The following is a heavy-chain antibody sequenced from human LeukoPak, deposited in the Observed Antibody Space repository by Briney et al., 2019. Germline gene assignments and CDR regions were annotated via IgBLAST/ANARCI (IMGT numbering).Heavy chain of an antibody. CDR2: ISYDGSSK. D-gene: IGHD6-13*01. Sequence: PGRSLRLSCAASGFTFSSFGMHWVRQAPGKGLEWVAVISYDGSSKYYADSVKGRFTISRDNSKNTLYLQMNSLRAEDTAVYYCASPAVYSSSWYYFDYWGQGTLVTVYS. J-gene: IGHJ4*02. V-gene: IGHV3-30*03. CDR1: GFTFSSFG. CDR3: ASPAVYSSSWYYFDY.